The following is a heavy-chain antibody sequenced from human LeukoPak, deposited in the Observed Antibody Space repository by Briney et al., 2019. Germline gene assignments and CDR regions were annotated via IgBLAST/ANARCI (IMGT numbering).Heavy chain of an antibody. J-gene: IGHJ6*03. CDR1: GYTFTGYY. V-gene: IGHV1-2*02. CDR3: ARVVMKAFYYYYMDV. CDR2: MNPTSGDT. Sequence: ASVKVSCKASGYTFTGYYMHWVRQAPGQGLEWMGWMNPTSGDTGYAQKFQGRVTMTRSMSRNTAYMELSRLRSEDTAVYSCARVVMKAFYYYYMDVWGKGTTIIISS. D-gene: IGHD2-21*01.